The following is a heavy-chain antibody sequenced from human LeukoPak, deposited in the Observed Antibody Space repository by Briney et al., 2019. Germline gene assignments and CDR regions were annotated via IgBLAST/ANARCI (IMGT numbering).Heavy chain of an antibody. CDR1: GGSFSGYY. J-gene: IGHJ4*02. V-gene: IGHV4-34*01. D-gene: IGHD3-16*02. CDR2: INHSGST. Sequence: PSETLSLTCAVYGGSFSGYYWSWIRQPPGKGLEWIGEINHSGSTNYNPSLKSRVTISVDTSKNQFSLKLSSVTAADTAVYYCARVGTFGGAIVDYWGQGTLVTVSS. CDR3: ARVGTFGGAIVDY.